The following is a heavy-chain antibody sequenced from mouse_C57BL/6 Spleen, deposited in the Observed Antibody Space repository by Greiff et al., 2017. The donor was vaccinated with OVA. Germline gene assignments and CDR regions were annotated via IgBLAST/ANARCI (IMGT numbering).Heavy chain of an antibody. D-gene: IGHD1-1*01. CDR3: TRGGPNYGFDY. J-gene: IGHJ2*01. Sequence: VQLQQSGAELVRPGASVTLSCKASGYTFTDYEMHWVKQTPVHGLEWIGAIDPETGGTAYNQKFKGKAILTADKSSSTGYMERRSLTSEDSAVYYCTRGGPNYGFDYWGQGTTLTVSS. CDR1: GYTFTDYE. V-gene: IGHV1-15*01. CDR2: IDPETGGT.